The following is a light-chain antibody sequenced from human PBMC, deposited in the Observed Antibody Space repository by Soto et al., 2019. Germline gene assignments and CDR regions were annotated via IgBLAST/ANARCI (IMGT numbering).Light chain of an antibody. V-gene: IGLV2-14*01. CDR2: EVS. CDR1: SSDIGAYNY. Sequence: QSVLTQPASVSGSPGQSITISCTGTSSDIGAYNYVSWYQQHPGEAPKLIIYEVSDRPPGVSNRFSGSKSGNTASLTISGLQAEDEADYYCSSYSDTNICVFGTGTKVTAL. J-gene: IGLJ1*01. CDR3: SSYSDTNICV.